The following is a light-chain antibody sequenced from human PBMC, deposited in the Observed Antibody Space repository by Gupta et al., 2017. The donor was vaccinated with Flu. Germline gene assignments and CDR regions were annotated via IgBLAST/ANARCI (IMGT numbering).Light chain of an antibody. CDR2: LEGSGSY. Sequence: QPVLTQASSASASLGSSVKLTCTLSSGHSRYVIAWHQQQPGKAPRFLMNLEGSGSYTKGSGVPDRFSGSSSGAARYLTIANRQADDEGDYYCETWDSNTHVFGTGTTVAVL. CDR1: SGHSRYV. V-gene: IGLV4-60*03. CDR3: ETWDSNTHV. J-gene: IGLJ1*01.